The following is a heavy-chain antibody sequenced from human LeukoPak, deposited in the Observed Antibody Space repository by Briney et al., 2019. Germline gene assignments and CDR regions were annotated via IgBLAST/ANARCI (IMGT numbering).Heavy chain of an antibody. Sequence: SETLSLTCTVSGVSISSSSYYWGWIRQPPGKGLEWIGSNYYSGSTYYNPSLESRVTISVDTSKNQFSLKLSSVTAADTAVYYCARLTRKGAAASDYWGQGTLVTVSS. D-gene: IGHD6-13*01. V-gene: IGHV4-39*01. J-gene: IGHJ4*02. CDR1: GVSISSSSYY. CDR3: ARLTRKGAAASDY. CDR2: NYYSGST.